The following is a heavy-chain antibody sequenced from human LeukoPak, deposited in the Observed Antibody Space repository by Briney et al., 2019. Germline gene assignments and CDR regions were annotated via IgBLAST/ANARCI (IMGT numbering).Heavy chain of an antibody. CDR2: INHSGST. Sequence: PSETLSLTCAVYGGSFSGYYWSWIRQPPGKGLEWIGEINHSGSTNYNPSLKSRVTISVDTSENQFSLKLSSVTAADTAVYYCARGYYGSGSSIDYWGQGTLVTVSS. CDR3: ARGYYGSGSSIDY. CDR1: GGSFSGYY. D-gene: IGHD3-10*01. V-gene: IGHV4-34*01. J-gene: IGHJ4*02.